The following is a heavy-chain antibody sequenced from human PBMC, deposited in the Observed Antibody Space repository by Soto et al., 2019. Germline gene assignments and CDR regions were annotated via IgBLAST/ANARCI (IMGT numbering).Heavy chain of an antibody. CDR1: GGSISSGGYY. D-gene: IGHD5-18*01. V-gene: IGHV4-31*03. J-gene: IGHJ4*02. CDR3: ATLTRVDTAMVDYYFDY. Sequence: QVQLQESGPGLVKPSQTLSLTCTVSGGSISSGGYYWSWIRQHPGKGLEWIGDIYYSASTYYKPALERRVTISVDTSKNPFSLKLSSVTAADTAVYHCATLTRVDTAMVDYYFDYWGQGTLFTVSS. CDR2: IYYSAST.